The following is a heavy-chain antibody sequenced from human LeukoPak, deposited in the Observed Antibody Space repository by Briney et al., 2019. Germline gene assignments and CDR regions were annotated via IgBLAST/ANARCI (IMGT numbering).Heavy chain of an antibody. CDR1: CGSFKCYY. J-gene: IGHJ4*02. Sequence: SETLFPTLAVYCGSFKCYYLGLVRPAPGEGLEWIGEINHRGSTNYNPSLKRRVTISVDTSKNQFSLKLSSVTAADTAVYYCARGWATGTFDYWGQGTLVTVSS. D-gene: IGHD1-1*01. CDR2: INHRGST. V-gene: IGHV4-34*01. CDR3: ARGWATGTFDY.